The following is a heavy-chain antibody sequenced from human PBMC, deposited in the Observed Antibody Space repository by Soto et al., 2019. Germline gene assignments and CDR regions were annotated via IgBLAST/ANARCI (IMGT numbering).Heavy chain of an antibody. CDR1: GYTFINFD. Sequence: GAPVKVSCKASGYTFINFDISWVRQAAGQGLEWLGWMNPGSGKTGYASKFQGRVAMTRDASTGTSHLELSSLTSDDTAVYYCARMASAGTLNWFDPWGQGTLVTVSS. J-gene: IGHJ5*02. CDR3: ARMASAGTLNWFDP. V-gene: IGHV1-8*02. D-gene: IGHD6-13*01. CDR2: MNPGSGKT.